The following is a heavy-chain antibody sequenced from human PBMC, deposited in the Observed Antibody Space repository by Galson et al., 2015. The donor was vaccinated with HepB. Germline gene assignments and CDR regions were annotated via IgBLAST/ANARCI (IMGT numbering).Heavy chain of an antibody. CDR1: GFTFDDYG. V-gene: IGHV3-20*01. CDR3: ARDRGGDYSFDY. Sequence: SLRLSCAASGFTFDDYGMSWVRQAPGKGLEWVSGINWNGGSTGYADSVKGRFTISRDNAKNSLYLQMSSLRAEDTALYHCARDRGGDYSFDYWGQGTLVTVSS. J-gene: IGHJ4*02. D-gene: IGHD3-16*01. CDR2: INWNGGST.